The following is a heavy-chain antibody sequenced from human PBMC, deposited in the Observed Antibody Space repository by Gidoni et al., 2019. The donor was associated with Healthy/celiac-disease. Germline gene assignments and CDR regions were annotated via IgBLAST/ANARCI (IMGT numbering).Heavy chain of an antibody. CDR2: INHSGST. J-gene: IGHJ4*02. D-gene: IGHD5-18*01. CDR1: GGSFSGYY. CDR3: ARARGYSYGYRYGSPYYFDY. V-gene: IGHV4-34*01. Sequence: QVQLQQWGAGLLKPSETLSLTCAVYGGSFSGYYWSWIRQPPGKGLEWIGEINHSGSTNYNPSLKSRVTISVDTSKNQFSLKLSSVTAADTAVYYCARARGYSYGYRYGSPYYFDYWGQGTLVTVSS.